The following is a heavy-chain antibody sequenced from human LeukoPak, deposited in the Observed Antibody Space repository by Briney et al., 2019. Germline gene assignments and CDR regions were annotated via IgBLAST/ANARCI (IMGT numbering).Heavy chain of an antibody. CDR3: ANLYCTNGVCYYFDY. Sequence: QAGGSLRLSCAASGFTFSSYAMSWVRQAPEKGLEWVSAISGSGGSTYYADSVKGRFTISRDNSKNTLYLQMNSLRAEDTAVYYCANLYCTNGVCYYFDYWGQGTLVTVSS. J-gene: IGHJ4*02. CDR2: ISGSGGST. D-gene: IGHD2-8*01. V-gene: IGHV3-23*01. CDR1: GFTFSSYA.